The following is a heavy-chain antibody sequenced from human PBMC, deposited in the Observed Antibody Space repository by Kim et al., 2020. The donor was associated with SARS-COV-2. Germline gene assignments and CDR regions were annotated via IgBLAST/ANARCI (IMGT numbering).Heavy chain of an antibody. V-gene: IGHV3-21*01. Sequence: GGSLRLSCAASGFTFSSYSMNWVRQAPGKGLEWVSSISSSSSYIYYADSVKGRFTISRDNAKNSLYLQMNSLRAEDTAVYYCASRIQLYPLRFDPWGQGTLVTVSS. CDR3: ASRIQLYPLRFDP. CDR2: ISSSSSYI. CDR1: GFTFSSYS. D-gene: IGHD5-18*01. J-gene: IGHJ5*02.